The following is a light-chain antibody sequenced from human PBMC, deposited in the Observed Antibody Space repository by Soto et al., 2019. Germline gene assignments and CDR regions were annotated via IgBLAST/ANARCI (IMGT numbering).Light chain of an antibody. Sequence: QSALTQPPSASGTPGQSVTISCTGTSSDIGYYKYVSWYQQHPGRAPKLIIYEVIKRPSGVPDRFSGSKSGNTASLTVSGLQAEDEADYYCSSYAGSNLGVFGTGTKVTVL. CDR1: SSDIGYYKY. J-gene: IGLJ1*01. CDR2: EVI. V-gene: IGLV2-8*01. CDR3: SSYAGSNLGV.